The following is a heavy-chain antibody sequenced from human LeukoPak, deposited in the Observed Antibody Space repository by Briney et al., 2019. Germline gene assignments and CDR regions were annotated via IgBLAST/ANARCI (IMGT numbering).Heavy chain of an antibody. J-gene: IGHJ4*02. CDR3: AKDLRPRDVLVTFDY. CDR2: ISGSGGST. D-gene: IGHD2-15*01. CDR1: GFTFSSYG. V-gene: IGHV3-23*01. Sequence: GGTLRLSCAASGFTFSSYGMSWVRQAPGKGLEWVSAISGSGGSTYYAASVKGRFTISRDNSKNTLYLQMNSLRAEDTAVYYCAKDLRPRDVLVTFDYWGQGTLVTVSS.